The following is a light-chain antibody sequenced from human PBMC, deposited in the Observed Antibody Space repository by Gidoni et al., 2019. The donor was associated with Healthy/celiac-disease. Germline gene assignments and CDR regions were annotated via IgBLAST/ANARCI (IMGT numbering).Light chain of an antibody. Sequence: EIVMPQSPATLSVSPGERATLSCRASQSVSSNLAWYQQKPGQAPRLHIYGASARATGITARFSGSGSETEFTLTISSLQSEDFAVYYCQQYKNWPTFGQGTKVEIK. CDR1: QSVSSN. J-gene: IGKJ1*01. CDR3: QQYKNWPT. CDR2: GAS. V-gene: IGKV3-15*01.